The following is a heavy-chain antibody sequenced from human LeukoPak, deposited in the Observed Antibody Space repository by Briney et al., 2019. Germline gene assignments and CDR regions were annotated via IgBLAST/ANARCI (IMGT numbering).Heavy chain of an antibody. CDR3: ARQARSGWPKPYYFDY. D-gene: IGHD6-19*01. CDR1: GGSINNHY. CDR2: IHYTGTT. Sequence: SETLSLTCIVSGGSINNHYWTWIRQTPGKGLEWIGDIHYTGTTKYNPSLKSRVTISIDTSKNQFSLKLSSVTAADTAVYYCARQARSGWPKPYYFDYWGQGTLVTVSS. V-gene: IGHV4-59*11. J-gene: IGHJ4*02.